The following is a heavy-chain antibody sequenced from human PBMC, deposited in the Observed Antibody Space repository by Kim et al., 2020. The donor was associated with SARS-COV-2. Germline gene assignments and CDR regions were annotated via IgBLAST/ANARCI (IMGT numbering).Heavy chain of an antibody. CDR1: GGTFSSYA. J-gene: IGHJ6*02. V-gene: IGHV1-69*13. CDR3: VWWGANRAGMYSGYDYGGTYYYYGMDV. D-gene: IGHD5-12*01. CDR2: IIPIFGTA. Sequence: SVKVSCKASGGTFSSYAISWVRQAPGQGLEWMGGIIPIFGTANYAQKFQGRVTITADESTSTAYMELSSLRSEDTAVYYCVWWGANRAGMYSGYDYGGTYYYYGMDVWGQGTTVTVSS.